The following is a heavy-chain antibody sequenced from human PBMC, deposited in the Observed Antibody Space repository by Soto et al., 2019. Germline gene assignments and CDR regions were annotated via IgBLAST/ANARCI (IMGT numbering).Heavy chain of an antibody. Sequence: EVQLLESGGGLVQPGGSLRLSCAASGFTFNSYAMSWVRQAPGKGLEWVSAISASGDSTYYADAGKGRFTTSRDNTKNTRYREMNSPRAKDTALNYCAKTPLTILPGIFWFDPWGQGTVVTVPS. D-gene: IGHD3-3*01. CDR1: GFTFNSYA. CDR2: ISASGDST. V-gene: IGHV3-23*01. J-gene: IGHJ5*02. CDR3: AKTPLTILPGIFWFDP.